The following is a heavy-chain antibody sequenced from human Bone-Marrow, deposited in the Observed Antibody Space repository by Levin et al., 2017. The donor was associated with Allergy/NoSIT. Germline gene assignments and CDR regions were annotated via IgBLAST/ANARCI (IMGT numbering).Heavy chain of an antibody. V-gene: IGHV3-48*03. D-gene: IGHD2-8*02. J-gene: IGHJ3*02. Sequence: RGESLKISCAASGFTFSSYEMNWVRQAPGKGLEWASYISSSGSTIYYADSVKGRFTISRDNAKNSLTLQMNSLRAEDTAVYYCARGIIGDVRVAHKEAFDIWGQGTMVSVSS. CDR1: GFTFSSYE. CDR3: ARGIIGDVRVAHKEAFDI. CDR2: ISSSGSTI.